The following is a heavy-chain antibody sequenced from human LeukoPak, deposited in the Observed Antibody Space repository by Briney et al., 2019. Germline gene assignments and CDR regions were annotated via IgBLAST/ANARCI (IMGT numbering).Heavy chain of an antibody. V-gene: IGHV3-30-3*01. D-gene: IGHD6-13*01. CDR3: ARDHLLYSSSWYYFDY. CDR1: GFTFSSYA. Sequence: GRSLRLSCAASGFTFSSYAMHWVRQAPGKGLEWVAVISYDGSNKYYADSVKGRFTISRDNSKNTLYLQMNSLRAEDTAVYYCARDHLLYSSSWYYFDYWGQGTLVTVSS. J-gene: IGHJ4*02. CDR2: ISYDGSNK.